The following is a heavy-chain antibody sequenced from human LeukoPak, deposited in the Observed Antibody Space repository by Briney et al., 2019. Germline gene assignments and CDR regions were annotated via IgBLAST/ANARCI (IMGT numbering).Heavy chain of an antibody. Sequence: GGSLRLSCAASGFTFSSYWMHWVRQAPGKGLVWVSRINSDGSSTSYADSVKGRFTISRDNAKNTLYLQMNSLRAEDTAVYYRARDLRTYYDFWSGPPDVWGQGTTVTVSS. J-gene: IGHJ6*02. V-gene: IGHV3-74*01. CDR1: GFTFSSYW. CDR3: ARDLRTYYDFWSGPPDV. D-gene: IGHD3-3*01. CDR2: INSDGSST.